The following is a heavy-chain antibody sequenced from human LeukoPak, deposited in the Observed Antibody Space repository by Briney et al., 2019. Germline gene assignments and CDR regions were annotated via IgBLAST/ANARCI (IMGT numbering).Heavy chain of an antibody. J-gene: IGHJ4*02. CDR3: ARHPKSGYSGYESDY. Sequence: GGSLRLSCAASGFTFTNYAMNWVRQAPGKGLEWVSTISGGGGTAYYPDSVKGRFTISRDNSRNTLYLQMNSLRAEDTAVYYCARHPKSGYSGYESDYWGQGTLVTVSS. D-gene: IGHD5-12*01. CDR2: ISGGGGTA. V-gene: IGHV3-23*01. CDR1: GFTFTNYA.